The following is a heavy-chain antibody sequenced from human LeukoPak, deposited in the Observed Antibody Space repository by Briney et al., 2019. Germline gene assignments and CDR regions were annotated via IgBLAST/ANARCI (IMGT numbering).Heavy chain of an antibody. J-gene: IGHJ4*02. CDR2: ISISISTI. CDR3: ARSSRELGGYAPWELMPPFDY. V-gene: IGHV3-48*01. Sequence: GGSRGPSFAASGFTFSSYRRNWFRKAQGRGRGGVSYISISISTIYYADSVKGRFTISRDNAKNSLYLQMNSLRAEDTAVYYCARSSRELGGYAPWELMPPFDYWGQGTLVTVSS. CDR1: GFTFSSYR. D-gene: IGHD1-7*01.